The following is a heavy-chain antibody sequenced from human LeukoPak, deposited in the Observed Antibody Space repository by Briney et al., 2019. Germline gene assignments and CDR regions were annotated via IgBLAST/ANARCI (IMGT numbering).Heavy chain of an antibody. CDR2: IVVGSGNT. Sequence: GTSVKVSCKASGFTFTSSAMQWVRRARGQRLEWIGWIVVGSGNTNYAQKFQERVTITRDMSTSTAYMELSSLRSEDTAVYYCAAGYYDSSGYYPHAFGIWGQGTMVTVSS. D-gene: IGHD3-22*01. CDR3: AAGYYDSSGYYPHAFGI. J-gene: IGHJ3*02. V-gene: IGHV1-58*02. CDR1: GFTFTSSA.